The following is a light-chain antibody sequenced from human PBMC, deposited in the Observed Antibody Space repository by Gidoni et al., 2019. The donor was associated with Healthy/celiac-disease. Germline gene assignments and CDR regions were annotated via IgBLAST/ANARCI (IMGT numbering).Light chain of an antibody. CDR3: QQYYSTPLT. V-gene: IGKV1-39*01. CDR1: QSISSY. J-gene: IGKJ4*01. CDR2: AAS. Sequence: DNQINQFPSSLSASVGDRVTITCRASQSISSYLNWYQQKPGKAPKLLIYAASSLQSGVPSRFSGSGSGTDFTLTISSLQPEDFATYYCQQYYSTPLTFGGGTKVEIK.